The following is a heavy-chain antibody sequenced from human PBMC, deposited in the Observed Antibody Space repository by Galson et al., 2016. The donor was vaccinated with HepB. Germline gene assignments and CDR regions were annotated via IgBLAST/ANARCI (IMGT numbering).Heavy chain of an antibody. D-gene: IGHD3-22*01. V-gene: IGHV1-46*01. CDR2: INPSVGST. CDR1: GYTFTKYY. J-gene: IGHJ4*02. Sequence: SVKVSCKASGYTFTKYYIHWVRQAPGQGLEWMGIINPSVGSTSYAQKFQGRVTMTRDTSTSTVYMELSSLRSEDTAVYYCARDLEDPLPYDSSGRDYWGQGTLVTVSS. CDR3: ARDLEDPLPYDSSGRDY.